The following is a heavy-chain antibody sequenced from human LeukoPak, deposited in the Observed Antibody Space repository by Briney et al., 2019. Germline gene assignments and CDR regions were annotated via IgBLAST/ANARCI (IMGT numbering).Heavy chain of an antibody. J-gene: IGHJ4*02. D-gene: IGHD4-23*01. V-gene: IGHV1-46*01. CDR2: INPSGGNT. CDR3: AKDPSTVVTYYFDY. CDR1: GYTFSSYY. Sequence: GASVKVSCKASGYTFSSYYIHWVRQAPGQGLEWMGIINPSGGNTNYAQKLQGRVTMTRDTSTSTVYMELSSLRSEDTAVYYCAKDPSTVVTYYFDYWGQGTLVTVSS.